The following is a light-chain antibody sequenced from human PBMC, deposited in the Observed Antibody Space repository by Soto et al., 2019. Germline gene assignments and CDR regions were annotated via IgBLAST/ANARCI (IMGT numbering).Light chain of an antibody. CDR2: SND. CDR3: AACDDSLSGIYV. J-gene: IGLJ1*01. V-gene: IGLV1-47*02. CDR1: SSNIGRSS. Sequence: QSVLTQAPSASGTPGQRVTISCSGSSSNIGRSSVNWYQHLPGTAPKLLIYSNDRRPSGVPDRFSGSKSGTSASLAISGLRSEDEADYYCAACDDSLSGIYVFGTGTKVTVL.